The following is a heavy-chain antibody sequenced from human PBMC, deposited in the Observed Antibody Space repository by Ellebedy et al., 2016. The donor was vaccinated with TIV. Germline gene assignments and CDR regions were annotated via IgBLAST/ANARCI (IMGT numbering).Heavy chain of an antibody. J-gene: IGHJ2*01. CDR2: INPSGGST. V-gene: IGHV1-46*01. CDR3: ARVEGYSGYDYGWYFDL. Sequence: ASVKVSCKASGYTFTSYYMHWVRQAPGQGLEWMGIINPSGGSTSYAQKFQGRVTMTTDTSTSTAYMELRSLRSDDTAVYYCARVEGYSGYDYGWYFDLWGRGTLVTVSS. CDR1: GYTFTSYY. D-gene: IGHD5-12*01.